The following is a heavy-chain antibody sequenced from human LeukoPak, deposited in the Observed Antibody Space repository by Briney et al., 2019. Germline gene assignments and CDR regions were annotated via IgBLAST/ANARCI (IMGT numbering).Heavy chain of an antibody. Sequence: ASVRVSCKASGYSLTGKFIHWVRQAPGRGLEWMGWIDPNSGGTDYAQKFQGRVTMTRDTSTATAYMDLSRLISDDTAVYYCARDREGLAYFDFWGQGTLVTVPS. D-gene: IGHD3/OR15-3a*01. CDR2: IDPNSGGT. CDR3: ARDREGLAYFDF. CDR1: GYSLTGKF. J-gene: IGHJ4*02. V-gene: IGHV1-2*02.